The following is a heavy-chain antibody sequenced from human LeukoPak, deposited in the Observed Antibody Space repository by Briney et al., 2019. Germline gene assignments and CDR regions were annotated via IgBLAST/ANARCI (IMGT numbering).Heavy chain of an antibody. D-gene: IGHD2-8*02. CDR2: INHSGST. V-gene: IGHV4-34*01. CDR1: GGSFSGYY. Sequence: SETLSLTCAVYGGSFSGYYWSWIRQPPGKGLEWIGEINHSGSTNYNPSLKSRVTISVDTSKNQFSLKLSSVTAADTAVYYCARSRRTVGYYYYYGMDVWGQGTTVTVSS. CDR3: ARSRRTVGYYYYYGMDV. J-gene: IGHJ6*02.